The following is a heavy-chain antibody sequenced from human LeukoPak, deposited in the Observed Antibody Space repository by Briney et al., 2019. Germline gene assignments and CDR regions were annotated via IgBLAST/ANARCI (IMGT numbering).Heavy chain of an antibody. V-gene: IGHV1-69*13. Sequence: SVKVSCKASGGTFGSYAISWVRQAPGQGLEWVGGIIPIFGTANYAQKFQGRVTITADESTSTAYMELSSLRSEDTAVYYCARAPGIAALLMDVWGKGTTVTVSS. CDR1: GGTFGSYA. CDR2: IIPIFGTA. CDR3: ARAPGIAALLMDV. J-gene: IGHJ6*03. D-gene: IGHD6-6*01.